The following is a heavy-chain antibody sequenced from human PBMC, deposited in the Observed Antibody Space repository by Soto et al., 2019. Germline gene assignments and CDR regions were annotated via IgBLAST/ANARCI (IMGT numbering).Heavy chain of an antibody. Sequence: ASVKVSCKASGYTFTGYYMHWVRQAPGQGLEWMGWINPNSGGTNYAQKFQGWVTMTRDTSISTAYMELSRLRSDDTAVYYCARDVRFVVVPAATDYYYYYMDVWGKGTTVTVSS. CDR1: GYTFTGYY. D-gene: IGHD2-2*01. CDR2: INPNSGGT. V-gene: IGHV1-2*04. J-gene: IGHJ6*03. CDR3: ARDVRFVVVPAATDYYYYYMDV.